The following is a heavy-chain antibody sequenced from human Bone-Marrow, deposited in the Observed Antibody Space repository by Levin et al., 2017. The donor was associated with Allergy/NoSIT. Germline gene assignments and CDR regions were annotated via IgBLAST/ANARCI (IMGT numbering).Heavy chain of an antibody. CDR1: GFTFSESS. CDR2: IRSKVNSYAT. D-gene: IGHD3-22*01. V-gene: IGHV3-73*01. Sequence: PGGSLRLSCAASGFTFSESSMHWVRQASGKGLEWVGRIRSKVNSYATAYAASVKGRFTISRDDSKNTAYLQMNSLQTEDTAIYYCTSTIVVDNAGDDYWGQGTLVTVSS. CDR3: TSTIVVDNAGDDY. J-gene: IGHJ4*02.